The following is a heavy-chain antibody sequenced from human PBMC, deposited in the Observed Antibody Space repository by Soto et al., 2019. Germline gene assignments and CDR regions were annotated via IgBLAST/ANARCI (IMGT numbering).Heavy chain of an antibody. CDR3: ASPGMTRGKRAFDI. J-gene: IGHJ3*02. D-gene: IGHD6-13*01. CDR2: IIPIFGTA. Sequence: GASVRVSCKASGGTFSSYAISWVRQAPGQGLEWMGGIIPIFGTANYAQKFQGRVTITADESTSTAYMELSSLRSEDTAVYYCASPGMTRGKRAFDIWGQGTMVTVSS. V-gene: IGHV1-69*13. CDR1: GGTFSSYA.